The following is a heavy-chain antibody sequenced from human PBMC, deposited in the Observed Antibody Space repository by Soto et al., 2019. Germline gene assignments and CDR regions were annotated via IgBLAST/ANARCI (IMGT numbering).Heavy chain of an antibody. CDR1: GCTFSSYA. V-gene: IGHV1-69*06. D-gene: IGHD3-10*01. CDR2: IIPIFGTA. Sequence: SVKVSCKASGCTFSSYAISCVRQAPGQVLEWMGGIIPIFGTANYAQKFQGRVTITADKSTSTAYMELSSLRSEDTAVYYCASTGPGTVKGFDIWGQGTMVTVSS. CDR3: ASTGPGTVKGFDI. J-gene: IGHJ3*02.